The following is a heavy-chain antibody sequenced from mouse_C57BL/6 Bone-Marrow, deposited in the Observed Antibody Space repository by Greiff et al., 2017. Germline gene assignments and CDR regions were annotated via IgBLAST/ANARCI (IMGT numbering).Heavy chain of an antibody. J-gene: IGHJ3*01. V-gene: IGHV1-61*01. Sequence: VKVVESGAELVRPGSSVKLSCKASGYTFTSYWMDWVKQRPGQGLEWIGNIYPSDSETHYNQKFKDKATLTVDKSSSTAYMQLSSLTSEDSAVYYCAGFAYWGQGTLVTVSA. CDR2: IYPSDSET. CDR1: GYTFTSYW. CDR3: AGFAY.